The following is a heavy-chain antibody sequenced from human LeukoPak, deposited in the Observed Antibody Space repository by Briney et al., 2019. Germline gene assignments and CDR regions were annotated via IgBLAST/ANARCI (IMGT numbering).Heavy chain of an antibody. CDR1: GFTFSTYS. D-gene: IGHD6-19*01. V-gene: IGHV3-48*01. Sequence: GGSLRLSCAASGFTFSTYSVNWVRQAPGKGVEWVSYISSSSSTIYYADSVQGRFTISRDNAKNSLYLQMNSLRAEDTAVYYCARRITVSGKHYFDHWGQGTLVTVSS. CDR2: ISSSSSTI. J-gene: IGHJ4*02. CDR3: ARRITVSGKHYFDH.